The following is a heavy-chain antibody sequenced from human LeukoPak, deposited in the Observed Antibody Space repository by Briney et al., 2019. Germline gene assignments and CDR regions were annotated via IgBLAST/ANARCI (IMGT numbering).Heavy chain of an antibody. V-gene: IGHV4-61*02. CDR3: ARVPKSYGSGMDY. D-gene: IGHD3-10*01. CDR2: IYTSGST. J-gene: IGHJ4*02. Sequence: SQTLSLTCTVSGGSISSGSYYWSWIRQPAGKGLDWIGRIYTSGSTNYNPSLKSRVTISVDTSKNQFSLKLSSVTAADTAVYYCARVPKSYGSGMDYWGQGTLVTVSS. CDR1: GGSISSGSYY.